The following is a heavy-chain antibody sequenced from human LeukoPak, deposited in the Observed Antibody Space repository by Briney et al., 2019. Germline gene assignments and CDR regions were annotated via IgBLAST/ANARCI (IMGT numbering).Heavy chain of an antibody. V-gene: IGHV4-59*08. CDR3: ARVDTEYYDILTGYYTGFFDY. D-gene: IGHD3-9*01. J-gene: IGHJ4*02. Sequence: SETLSLTCTVSGVFISNYYWSWIRQPPGKGLEWIGYIHFSGDNNHNPSLKSRVTISVDTPKNQSSLELSSVTAADTAVYYCARVDTEYYDILTGYYTGFFDYWGQGTLVTVSS. CDR1: GVFISNYY. CDR2: IHFSGDN.